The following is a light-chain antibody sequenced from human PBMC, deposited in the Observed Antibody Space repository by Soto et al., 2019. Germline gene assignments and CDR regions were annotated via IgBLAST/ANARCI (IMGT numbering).Light chain of an antibody. V-gene: IGKV3-20*01. CDR3: QKYGNFWT. CDR2: GAS. Sequence: EVLMTQSPATLSVSPGERATLSCRASQTVSRNLAWYQQKPGQAPRLLIYGASSRATGIPDRFSGSGSGTDFSLTIRRLEPDDFAVYYCQKYGNFWTFGQGTKVDI. J-gene: IGKJ1*01. CDR1: QTVSRN.